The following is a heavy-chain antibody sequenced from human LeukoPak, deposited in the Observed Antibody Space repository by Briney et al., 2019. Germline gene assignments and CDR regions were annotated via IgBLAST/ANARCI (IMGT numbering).Heavy chain of an antibody. J-gene: IGHJ6*03. CDR3: ARSLRVRGVPDYMDV. D-gene: IGHD3-10*01. Sequence: GGSLRLSCAASGFTFSSYAMNWIRQAPGKGLQWVSVIHKNAITYYADTVKGRFTISRDNSKNMVYLQMNSLRAEDTAVYYCARSLRVRGVPDYMDVWGKGTTVTISS. V-gene: IGHV3-53*01. CDR1: GFTFSSYA. CDR2: IHKNAIT.